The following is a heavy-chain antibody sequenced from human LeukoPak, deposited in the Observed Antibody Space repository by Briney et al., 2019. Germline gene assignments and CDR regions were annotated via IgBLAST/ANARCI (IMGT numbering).Heavy chain of an antibody. Sequence: ASVKVSCKASGYTFTSYDINRVRQATGQGLEWMGWMNPNSGNTGYAQKFQGRVTMTRNTSISTAYMELSSLRSEDTAVYYCARGPRSGSGWYVPGFDPWGQGTLVTVSS. CDR2: MNPNSGNT. J-gene: IGHJ5*02. CDR1: GYTFTSYD. V-gene: IGHV1-8*01. D-gene: IGHD6-19*01. CDR3: ARGPRSGSGWYVPGFDP.